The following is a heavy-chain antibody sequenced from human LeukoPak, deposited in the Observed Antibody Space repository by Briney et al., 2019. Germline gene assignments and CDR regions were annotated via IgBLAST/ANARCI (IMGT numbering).Heavy chain of an antibody. D-gene: IGHD2/OR15-2a*01. J-gene: IGHJ4*02. CDR2: IRGSGGTT. Sequence: GGSLRLSCAVSGFTIRSFGMSWVRQAPGKGLEWVSGIRGSGGTTYYADSVKGRFTISRDNAKNSLYLQMNSLRAEDTALYYCAKGLLFGDFSGLFDYWGQGTLVTVSS. CDR1: GFTIRSFG. V-gene: IGHV3-23*01. CDR3: AKGLLFGDFSGLFDY.